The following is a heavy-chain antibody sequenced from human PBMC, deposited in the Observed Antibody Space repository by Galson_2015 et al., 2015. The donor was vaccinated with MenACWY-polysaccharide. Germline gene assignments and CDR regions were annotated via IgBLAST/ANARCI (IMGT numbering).Heavy chain of an antibody. V-gene: IGHV1-2*06. J-gene: IGHJ4*02. CDR2: INPNSGGT. D-gene: IGHD3-22*01. CDR3: ARGGSAYDYDY. Sequence: SVKVSCKASGYTFTDYYIHWVRQAPGQGLEWMGRINPNSGGTNFAQKFQARVTMTRDTSISTAYMELSRLRSDDTALYYCARGGSAYDYDYWGQGTLVTVSS. CDR1: GYTFTDYY.